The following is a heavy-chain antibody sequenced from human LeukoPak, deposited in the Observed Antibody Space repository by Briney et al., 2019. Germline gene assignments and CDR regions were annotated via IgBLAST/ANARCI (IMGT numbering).Heavy chain of an antibody. J-gene: IGHJ6*02. CDR2: IYYSGST. CDR1: GGSISSYY. V-gene: IGHV4-59*01. Sequence: SSETLSLTCTVSGGSISSYYWSWIRQPPGKGLEWIGYIYYSGSTNYNPSLKSRVTISVDTSKNQFSLKLSSVTAADTAVYYCARDASITMVRGVIITPYYYGMDVWGQGTTVTVSS. D-gene: IGHD3-10*01. CDR3: ARDASITMVRGVIITPYYYGMDV.